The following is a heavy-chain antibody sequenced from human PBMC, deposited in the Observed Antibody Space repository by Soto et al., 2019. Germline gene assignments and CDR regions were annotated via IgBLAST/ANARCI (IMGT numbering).Heavy chain of an antibody. Sequence: SETLSLTCSVSGGSISSNYWTWIRQPPGKGLEWIGYVYNSGSTNYNPSLKSRVTISEDTSTSQFSLKVNSMTAADTAVYYCARYRREAVAGYTLDNWGQGILVTVSS. CDR1: GGSISSNY. V-gene: IGHV4-59*01. D-gene: IGHD6-13*01. J-gene: IGHJ4*02. CDR2: VYNSGST. CDR3: ARYRREAVAGYTLDN.